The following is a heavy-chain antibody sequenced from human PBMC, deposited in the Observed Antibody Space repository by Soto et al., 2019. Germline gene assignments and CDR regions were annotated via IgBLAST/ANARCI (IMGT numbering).Heavy chain of an antibody. CDR2: IWYDGSLK. CDR1: GFTFSHHG. J-gene: IGHJ4*02. CDR3: ARWDLDW. D-gene: IGHD1-26*01. V-gene: IGHV3-33*01. Sequence: QVQLVESGGGVVQPGKSLRLSCAASGFTFSHHGIHWVRQAPGKGLEWVAVIWYDGSLKYYADSVKGRFIVSRDNSNNTVYLQMNSLRVEDTAVYYCARWDLDWWGQGTLVTVSS.